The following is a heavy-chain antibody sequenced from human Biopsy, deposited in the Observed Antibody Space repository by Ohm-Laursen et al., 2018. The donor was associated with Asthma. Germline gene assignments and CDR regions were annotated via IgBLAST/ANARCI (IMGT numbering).Heavy chain of an antibody. CDR1: GCSISSGAYY. J-gene: IGHJ4*02. D-gene: IGHD3-16*01. Sequence: TLSLTSTVSGCSISSGAYYWSWVRQPPGKGLEWIGYIYYIGSTYYNPSLKSRVAISLDTSKNQFSLKLSSVTAADTAVYFCARRGGVRRYFDYWGQGTLVTVSS. CDR3: ARRGGVRRYFDY. CDR2: IYYIGST. V-gene: IGHV4-30-4*01.